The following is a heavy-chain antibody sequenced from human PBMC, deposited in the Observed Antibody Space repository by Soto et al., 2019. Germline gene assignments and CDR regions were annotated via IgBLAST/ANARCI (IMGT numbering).Heavy chain of an antibody. Sequence: PGGSLRLSCAASGFTFSSYGMHWVRQAPGKGLEWVAVISYDGSNKYYADSVKGRFTISRDNSKNTLYLQMNSLRAEDTAVYYCAKDKSRIAARPFDYWGQGTLVTVSS. V-gene: IGHV3-30*18. J-gene: IGHJ4*02. CDR3: AKDKSRIAARPFDY. D-gene: IGHD6-6*01. CDR1: GFTFSSYG. CDR2: ISYDGSNK.